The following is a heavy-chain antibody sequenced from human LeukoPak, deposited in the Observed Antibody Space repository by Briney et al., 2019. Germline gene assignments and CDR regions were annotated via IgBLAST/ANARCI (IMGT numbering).Heavy chain of an antibody. CDR2: FSGSGGST. CDR1: GFTFSSYA. V-gene: IGHV3-23*01. D-gene: IGHD1-26*01. Sequence: PGGSLRLSCAASGFTFSSYAMSWVRQAPGKGLECISGFSGSGGSTYYADSVKGRFTISRDNSKNTLYLQMNSLRAEDTAVYYCARVGDKWDPTYFDYWGQGTLVTVSS. J-gene: IGHJ4*02. CDR3: ARVGDKWDPTYFDY.